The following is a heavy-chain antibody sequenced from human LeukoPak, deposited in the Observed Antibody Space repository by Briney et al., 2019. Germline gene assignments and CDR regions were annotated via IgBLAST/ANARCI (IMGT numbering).Heavy chain of an antibody. CDR3: ARETTGAGTARPFDY. Sequence: PSETLSLTCTVSGGSISNFYWSWIRQPAGQALVWIGRIYTSGSTNYNPSLKSRVTMSVDTSKNQFSLKLSSVTAADTAVYYCARETTGAGTARPFDYWGQGTLVTVSS. D-gene: IGHD6-13*01. CDR2: IYTSGST. J-gene: IGHJ4*02. V-gene: IGHV4-4*07. CDR1: GGSISNFY.